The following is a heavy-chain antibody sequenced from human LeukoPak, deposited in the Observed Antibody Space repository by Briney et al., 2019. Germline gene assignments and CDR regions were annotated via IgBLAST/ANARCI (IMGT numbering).Heavy chain of an antibody. D-gene: IGHD1-26*01. Sequence: SETLSLTCTVSGGSISSYYWSWIRQPPGKGLEWIGYIYYSGSTNYNPSLKSRVTISVDTSKNQFSLKLSSVTAADTAVYYCARDSGSYDYYYYMDVWGKGTTVTISS. V-gene: IGHV4-59*01. J-gene: IGHJ6*03. CDR1: GGSISSYY. CDR2: IYYSGST. CDR3: ARDSGSYDYYYYMDV.